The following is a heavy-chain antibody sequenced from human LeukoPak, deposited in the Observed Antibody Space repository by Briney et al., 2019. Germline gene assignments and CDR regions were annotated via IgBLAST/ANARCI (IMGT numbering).Heavy chain of an antibody. CDR1: GGSISSGSYY. D-gene: IGHD1-26*01. J-gene: IGHJ4*02. CDR2: IYTSGST. Sequence: SETLSLTCTVSGGSISSGSYYWSWIRQPAGKGLEWIGRIYTSGSTNYNPSLKSRVTISVDTSKNQFSLKLSSVTAADTAVYYCATLIVGTSNCSYWGQGTLVTVSS. CDR3: ATLIVGTSNCSY. V-gene: IGHV4-61*02.